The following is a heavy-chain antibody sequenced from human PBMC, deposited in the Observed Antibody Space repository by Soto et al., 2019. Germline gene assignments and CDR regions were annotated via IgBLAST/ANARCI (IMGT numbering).Heavy chain of an antibody. CDR1: GFTFSSYA. CDR3: ARHGITMIVVVSNFDY. Sequence: QVQLVESGGGVVQPGRSLRLSCAASGFTFSSYAMHWVRQAPGKGLEWVAVISYDGSNKYYADSVKGRFTISRDNSKNTLYLQMNSLSAEDTAVYYCARHGITMIVVVSNFDYWGQGTLVTVSS. D-gene: IGHD3-22*01. CDR2: ISYDGSNK. J-gene: IGHJ4*02. V-gene: IGHV3-30-3*01.